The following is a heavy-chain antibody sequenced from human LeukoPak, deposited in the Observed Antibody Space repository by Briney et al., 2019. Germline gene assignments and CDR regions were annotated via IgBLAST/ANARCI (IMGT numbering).Heavy chain of an antibody. J-gene: IGHJ3*02. D-gene: IGHD3-22*01. V-gene: IGHV3-74*01. CDR3: ARGSTMIRNALDI. Sequence: GGSLRLSCAASGFTFSSYWMHWVRQAPGKGLAWVSRINSDGSSSSYADSVKGRFSISRDNAKNTLYLQMDSLRAEDTAIYYCARGSTMIRNALDIWGQGTMVTVSS. CDR2: INSDGSSS. CDR1: GFTFSSYW.